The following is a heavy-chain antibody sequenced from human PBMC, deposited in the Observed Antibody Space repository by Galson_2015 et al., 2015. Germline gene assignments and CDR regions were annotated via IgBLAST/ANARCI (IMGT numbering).Heavy chain of an antibody. J-gene: IGHJ6*03. CDR1: GFTFSTYD. CDR2: ISGRGGST. D-gene: IGHD2-15*01. CDR3: AKKSKDIVVVVTARGYMDV. Sequence: LRLSCAASGFTFSTYDMSWVRQAPGKGLEWVSSISGRGGSTYDADSVKGRFSISRDNSKNTMYLQMNNLRAEDTAVYYCAKKSKDIVVVVTARGYMDVSGKGTTVTVSS. V-gene: IGHV3-23*01.